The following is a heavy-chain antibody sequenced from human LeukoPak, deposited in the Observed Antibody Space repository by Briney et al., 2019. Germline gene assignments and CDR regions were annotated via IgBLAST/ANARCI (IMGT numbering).Heavy chain of an antibody. V-gene: IGHV3-7*03. J-gene: IGHJ4*02. D-gene: IGHD6-19*01. Sequence: GGSLRLSCAASGFTFSNYWMTWVRQAPGKGLEWVANIKPDGRDKYYVDSVEGRFTISRDNAKNSLYLQMNSLRAEDTAVYYCAKDLIRSSGWYDYWGQGTLVTVSS. CDR1: GFTFSNYW. CDR3: AKDLIRSSGWYDY. CDR2: IKPDGRDK.